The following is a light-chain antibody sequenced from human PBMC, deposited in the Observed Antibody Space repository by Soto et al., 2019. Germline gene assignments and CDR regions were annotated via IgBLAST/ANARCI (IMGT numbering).Light chain of an antibody. CDR1: SSDVGGYNY. V-gene: IGLV2-8*01. J-gene: IGLJ2*01. CDR3: SSYAGSNNLV. CDR2: EVS. Sequence: QSALTQPPSASGSPGQSGTISCTGTSSDVGGYNYVSWYQQHPGKAPKLMIYEVSKRPSGVPDRFSGSKSGNTASLTVSGLQAEDEADYYCSSYAGSNNLVFGGGTKRTVL.